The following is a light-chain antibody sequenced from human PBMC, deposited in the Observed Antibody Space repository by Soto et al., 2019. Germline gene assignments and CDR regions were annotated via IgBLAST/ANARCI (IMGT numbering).Light chain of an antibody. CDR2: GAS. J-gene: IGKJ2*01. CDR1: QSVSSN. Sequence: EIVMTQSPATLSVSPGERATLSCRASQSVSSNLAWYQQKPGQAPRLLIYGASTRATGIPARFSGGGSGTEFTLTISSLQSEDAAVYYCQQYKNWPPYTFGQGTKLEIK. CDR3: QQYKNWPPYT. V-gene: IGKV3-15*01.